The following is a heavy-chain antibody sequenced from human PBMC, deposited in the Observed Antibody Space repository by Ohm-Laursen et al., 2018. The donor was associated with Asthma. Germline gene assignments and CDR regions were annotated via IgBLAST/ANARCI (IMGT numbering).Heavy chain of an antibody. CDR2: INHSGST. J-gene: IGHJ4*02. CDR1: GGSFSGYY. Sequence: SETLSLTCAIYGGSFSGYYWSWIRQPPGKGLEWIGEINHSGSTNYNPSLKSRVTISVDTSKNQFSLKLSSVTAADTAVYYCARVRDYGIVIDYWGQGTLVTVSS. CDR3: ARVRDYGIVIDY. D-gene: IGHD4-17*01. V-gene: IGHV4-34*01.